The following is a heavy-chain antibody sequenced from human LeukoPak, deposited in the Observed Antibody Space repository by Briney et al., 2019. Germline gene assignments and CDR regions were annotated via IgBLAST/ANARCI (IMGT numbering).Heavy chain of an antibody. Sequence: QPGGSLRLSCAASGFTFSSYGMHWVRQAPGKGLEWVAVISYDGSNKYYADSVKGRFTISRDNSKNTLYLQMNSLRAEDTAVYYCARALYYYDSSGYQRPYDYWGQGTLVTVSS. D-gene: IGHD3-22*01. CDR2: ISYDGSNK. V-gene: IGHV3-30*03. CDR3: ARALYYYDSSGYQRPYDY. CDR1: GFTFSSYG. J-gene: IGHJ4*02.